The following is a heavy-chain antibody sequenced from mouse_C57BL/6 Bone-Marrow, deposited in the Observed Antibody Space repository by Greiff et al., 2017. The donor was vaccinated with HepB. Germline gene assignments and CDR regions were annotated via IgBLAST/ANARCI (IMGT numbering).Heavy chain of an antibody. V-gene: IGHV5-9-1*02. CDR1: GFTFSSYA. CDR2: ISSGGDYI. D-gene: IGHD2-14*01. Sequence: EVQGVESGEGLVKPGGSLKLSCAASGFTFSSYAMSWVRQTPEKRLEWVAYISSGGDYIYYADTVKGRFTISRDNARNTLYLQMSSLKSEDTAMYYCTRTYDQSFAYWGQGTLVTVSA. J-gene: IGHJ3*01. CDR3: TRTYDQSFAY.